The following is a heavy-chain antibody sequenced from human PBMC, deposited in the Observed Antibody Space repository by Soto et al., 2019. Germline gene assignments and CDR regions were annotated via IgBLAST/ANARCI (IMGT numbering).Heavy chain of an antibody. CDR2: IYWEDDK. J-gene: IGHJ4*02. V-gene: IGHV2-5*02. CDR3: AHQHRTAIQGIFAY. CDR1: GFSLSTSGVA. Sequence: QITLKKSCPTLVKPTQTLTLTCTFSGFSLSTSGVAVVWLRQPPGKALEWLALIYWEDDKRYSPSRKTRLTITKYATTNRVVLTMTNMDPVDTATYYCAHQHRTAIQGIFAYWVQGTLVTVTS. D-gene: IGHD2-2*02.